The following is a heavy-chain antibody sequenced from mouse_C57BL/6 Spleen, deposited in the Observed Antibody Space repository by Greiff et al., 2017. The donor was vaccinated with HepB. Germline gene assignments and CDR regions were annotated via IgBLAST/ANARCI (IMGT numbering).Heavy chain of an antibody. Sequence: VQLQQSGAELARPGASVKLSCKASGYTFTSYGISWVKQRTGQGLEWIGEIYPRSGNTYYNEKFKGKATLTADKSSSTAYMELRSLTSEDSAVYFCARGSSWGYYFDYWGQGTTLTVSS. CDR2: IYPRSGNT. J-gene: IGHJ2*01. D-gene: IGHD1-1*01. CDR1: GYTFTSYG. CDR3: ARGSSWGYYFDY. V-gene: IGHV1-81*01.